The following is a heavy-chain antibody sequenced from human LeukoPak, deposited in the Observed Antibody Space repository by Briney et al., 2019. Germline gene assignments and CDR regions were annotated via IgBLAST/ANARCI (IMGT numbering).Heavy chain of an antibody. CDR3: ARHGADYYYDSSGDRGLAFDI. CDR2: IYYSGST. D-gene: IGHD3-22*01. CDR1: GGSISSYY. J-gene: IGHJ3*02. V-gene: IGHV4-59*08. Sequence: SETLSLTCTVSGGSISSYYWSWIRQPPGKGLEWIGYIYYSGSTNYNPSLKSRVTISVDTSKNQFSLKLSSVTAADTAVYYCARHGADYYYDSSGDRGLAFDIWGQGTMATVSS.